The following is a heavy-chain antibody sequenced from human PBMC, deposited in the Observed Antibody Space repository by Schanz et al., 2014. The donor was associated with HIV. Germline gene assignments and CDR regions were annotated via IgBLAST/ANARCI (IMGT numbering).Heavy chain of an antibody. CDR1: GFTVSNNY. J-gene: IGHJ4*02. CDR2: VCIGDCT. CDR3: GGGLSRCCFDY. V-gene: IGHV3-53*01. D-gene: IGHD2-15*01. Sequence: EVHLVESGGGLVQPGGSLRLSCAASGFTVSNNYMSWVRQAPGKGLGWVSVVCIGDCTFYAKSVKGRFTISRDDSKNPLYLHLSSVSAADTAVYYCGGGLSRCCFDYWGQGTLVTVSS.